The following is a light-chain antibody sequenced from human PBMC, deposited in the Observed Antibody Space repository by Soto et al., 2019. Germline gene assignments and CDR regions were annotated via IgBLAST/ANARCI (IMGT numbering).Light chain of an antibody. V-gene: IGLV2-8*01. CDR1: SSDVGGYNY. CDR3: SSYARSNSVL. Sequence: QSVLTQPPSASGSPGQSVTISCTGTSSDVGGYNYVSWYQQHPGKAPKLMIYDVNKRPSGVPDRFSGSKSGNTASLTVSGLQAEDEADYYCSSYARSNSVLFGGGTKLTVL. J-gene: IGLJ2*01. CDR2: DVN.